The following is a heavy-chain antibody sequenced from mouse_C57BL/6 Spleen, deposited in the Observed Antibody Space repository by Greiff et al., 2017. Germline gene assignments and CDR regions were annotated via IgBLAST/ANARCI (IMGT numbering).Heavy chain of an antibody. CDR2: ISNGGGST. D-gene: IGHD2-3*01. V-gene: IGHV5-12*01. J-gene: IGHJ4*01. Sequence: DVQLQESGGGLVQPGGSLKLSCAASGFTFSDYYMYWVRQTPEKRLEWVAYISNGGGSTYYPDTVKGRFTISRDNAKNTLYLQMSRLKSEDTAMYYCARRDGYAMDYWGQGTSVTVSS. CDR3: ARRDGYAMDY. CDR1: GFTFSDYY.